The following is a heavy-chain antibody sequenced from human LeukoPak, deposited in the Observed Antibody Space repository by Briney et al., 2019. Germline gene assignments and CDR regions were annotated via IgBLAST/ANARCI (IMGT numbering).Heavy chain of an antibody. CDR1: GFTFSSYG. CDR2: IWYDGSNK. Sequence: PGRSLRLSCAASGFTFSSYGMHWVRQAPGKGLEWVAVIWYDGSNKYYADSVKGRFTISRDNSKNTLYLQMNSLRAEDTAVYYCARDYGSGSFVGDWGQGTLVTVSS. V-gene: IGHV3-33*01. CDR3: ARDYGSGSFVGD. J-gene: IGHJ4*02. D-gene: IGHD3-10*01.